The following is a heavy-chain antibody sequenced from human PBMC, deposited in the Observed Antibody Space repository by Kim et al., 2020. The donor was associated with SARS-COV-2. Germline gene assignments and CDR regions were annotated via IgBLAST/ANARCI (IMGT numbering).Heavy chain of an antibody. V-gene: IGHV3-21*01. CDR1: GFTFSSYS. J-gene: IGHJ4*02. CDR2: ISSSSSYI. CDR3: ARDLLHMEGFDY. Sequence: GGSLRLSCAASGFTFSSYSMNWVRQAPGKGLEWVSSISSSSSYIYYADSVKGRFTISRDNAKNSLYLQMNSLRAEDTAVYYCARDLLHMEGFDYWGLGTLVTVSS. D-gene: IGHD1-1*01.